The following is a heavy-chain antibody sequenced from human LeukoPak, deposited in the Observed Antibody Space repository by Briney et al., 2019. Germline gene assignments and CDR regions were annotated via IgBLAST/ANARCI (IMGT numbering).Heavy chain of an antibody. D-gene: IGHD2-8*02. J-gene: IGHJ4*02. CDR3: ARDRGYWPSTRFILDF. V-gene: IGHV4-34*01. CDR2: INHSGST. Sequence: KPSETLSLTCAVYGGSFSGYYWSWIRQPPGKGLEWIGEINHSGSTNYNPSLKSRVTISVDTSKNQFSLKLTSVTAADTAVYYCARDRGYWPSTRFILDFWGQGILVTVSS. CDR1: GGSFSGYY.